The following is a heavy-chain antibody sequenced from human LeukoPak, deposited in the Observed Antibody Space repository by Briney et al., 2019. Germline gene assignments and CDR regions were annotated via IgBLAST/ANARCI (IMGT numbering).Heavy chain of an antibody. CDR3: ARGRGGYSYGDYFDY. J-gene: IGHJ4*02. V-gene: IGHV1-2*04. D-gene: IGHD5-18*01. CDR1: GYTFTGYY. Sequence: ASVKVSCKASGYTFTGYYMHWVRQAPGQGLEWMGWINPNSGGTNYAQKFQGWVTMTRDTSISTAYMELSRLRSDDTAVYYCARGRGGYSYGDYFDYWGQGTLVTVSS. CDR2: INPNSGGT.